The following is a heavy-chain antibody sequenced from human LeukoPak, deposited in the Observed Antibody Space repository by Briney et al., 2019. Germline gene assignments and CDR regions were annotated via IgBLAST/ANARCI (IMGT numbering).Heavy chain of an antibody. CDR1: GFTFSSYG. CDR2: IWYDGSNK. Sequence: GRSLRLSCAASGFTFSSYGMHWVRQAPGKGLEWVAVIWYDGSNKYYADSVKGRFTISRDNSKNTLYLQMNSLRAEDTAVCYCARATYYYGSGSYYIGSWGQGTLVTVSS. V-gene: IGHV3-33*01. D-gene: IGHD3-10*01. J-gene: IGHJ4*02. CDR3: ARATYYYGSGSYYIGS.